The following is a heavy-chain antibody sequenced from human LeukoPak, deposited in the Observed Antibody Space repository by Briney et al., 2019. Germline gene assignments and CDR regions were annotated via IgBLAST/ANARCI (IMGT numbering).Heavy chain of an antibody. J-gene: IGHJ4*02. D-gene: IGHD1/OR15-1a*01. CDR3: ARIGDRGWWNIDY. CDR1: GGTSSSYA. CDR2: MNPNSGNT. V-gene: IGHV1-8*02. Sequence: ASVKVSCKASGGTSSSYAISWVRQAPGQGLEWMGWMNPNSGNTGYAQKFQGRVTMTRNTSISTAYMELSSLRSEDTAVYYCARIGDRGWWNIDYWGQGTLVTVSS.